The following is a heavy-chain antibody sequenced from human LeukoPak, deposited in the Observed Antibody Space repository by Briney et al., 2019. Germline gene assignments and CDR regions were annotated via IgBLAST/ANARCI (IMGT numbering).Heavy chain of an antibody. D-gene: IGHD4-17*01. J-gene: IGHJ4*02. CDR3: DTVTTVGSGY. CDR2: INHSGST. V-gene: IGHV4-34*01. Sequence: SETLSLTCAVYGGSFSGYYWSWIRQPPGKGLGWIGEINHSGSTNYNPSLKSRVTISVDTSKNQFSLQLSSVTAADTAVYYCDTVTTVGSGYSGQGTLVTVSS. CDR1: GGSFSGYY.